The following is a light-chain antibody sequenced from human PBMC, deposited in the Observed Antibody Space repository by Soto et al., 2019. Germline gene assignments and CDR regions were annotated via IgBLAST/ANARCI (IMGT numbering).Light chain of an antibody. CDR2: EVR. CDR1: SSDVATFNL. Sequence: QSALTQPASVSGSPGQSITISCTGTSSDVATFNLVSWFQQYPDKAPKLVISEVRNRPSGVSDRFSGSKSGNTASLTISGLQTEDEADYYCSSFTTSSTWVFGGGTKVTVL. V-gene: IGLV2-14*02. J-gene: IGLJ3*02. CDR3: SSFTTSSTWV.